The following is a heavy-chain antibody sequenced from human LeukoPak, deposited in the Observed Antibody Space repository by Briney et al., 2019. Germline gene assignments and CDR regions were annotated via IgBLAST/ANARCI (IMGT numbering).Heavy chain of an antibody. Sequence: PSETLSLTCAVDGGSFSGYYWSWIRQPPGKVLEWIGEINHSGSTNYNPSLKSPVPISVDTSKNQFPLKLSSVTAADTAVYYCARLRRSRGDYWGQGTLVTVSS. V-gene: IGHV4-34*01. J-gene: IGHJ4*02. CDR3: ARLRRSRGDY. D-gene: IGHD3-10*01. CDR1: GGSFSGYY. CDR2: INHSGST.